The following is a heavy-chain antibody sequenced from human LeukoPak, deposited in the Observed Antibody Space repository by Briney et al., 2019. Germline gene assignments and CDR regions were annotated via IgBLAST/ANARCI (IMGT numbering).Heavy chain of an antibody. CDR2: ISSSSSYI. CDR1: GFTFSSYS. D-gene: IGHD3-10*01. J-gene: IGHJ6*03. Sequence: GGSLRLSCAASGFTFSSYSMNWVRQAPGKGLEWVSSISSSSSYIYYADSVKGRFTISRDNAKNTLYLQMNSLRAEDTAVYYCARDAPKYYGYSYYYYYYYMDVWGKGTTVTVSS. V-gene: IGHV3-21*01. CDR3: ARDAPKYYGYSYYYYYYYMDV.